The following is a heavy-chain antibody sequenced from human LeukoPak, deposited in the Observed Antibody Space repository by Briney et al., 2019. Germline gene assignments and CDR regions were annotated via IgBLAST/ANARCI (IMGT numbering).Heavy chain of an antibody. J-gene: IGHJ6*03. V-gene: IGHV3-48*03. CDR3: ARDRAAYDSSGYYPRDFYYMDL. D-gene: IGHD3-22*01. CDR1: GFTFSSYE. CDR2: ISSSGSTI. Sequence: PGGSLRLCCAASGFTFSSYEMNWVRQAPGKGLEWVSYISSSGSTIYYADSVKGRFTISRDNAKNSLYLQMNSLRAEDTAVYYCARDRAAYDSSGYYPRDFYYMDLWGKGTTVTISS.